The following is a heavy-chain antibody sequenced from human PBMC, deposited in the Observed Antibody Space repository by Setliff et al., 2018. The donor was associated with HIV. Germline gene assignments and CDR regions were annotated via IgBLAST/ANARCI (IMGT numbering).Heavy chain of an antibody. D-gene: IGHD3-10*01. CDR1: GGSISSYY. J-gene: IGHJ4*02. CDR2: IHSSGST. CDR3: ARGMVRGLRWNY. Sequence: SETLSLTCTVSGGSISSYYWSWIRQPPGKGLEWIGNIHSSGSTNYNPSLKSRVTISIDTSKNQFSLKLSSVTAADTAVYYCARGMVRGLRWNYWGQGTLVTVSS. V-gene: IGHV4-4*09.